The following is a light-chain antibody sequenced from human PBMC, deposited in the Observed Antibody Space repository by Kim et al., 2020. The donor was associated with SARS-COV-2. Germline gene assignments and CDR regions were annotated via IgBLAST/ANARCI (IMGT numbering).Light chain of an antibody. CDR3: KQTYSTPYT. CDR1: QSISSY. J-gene: IGKJ2*01. V-gene: IGKV1-39*01. Sequence: DIQLTQSPSSLSASVGDRVTITCRTNQSISSYLNWYQQKPGNTPKVLIYAASSLQSGVPSRFSGSGSGTDFTLTISRLQPEDFATYYCKQTYSTPYTFGQGTKLEI. CDR2: AAS.